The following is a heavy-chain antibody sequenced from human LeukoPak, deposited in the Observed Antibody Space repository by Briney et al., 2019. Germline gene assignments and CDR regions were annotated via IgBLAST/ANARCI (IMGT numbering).Heavy chain of an antibody. CDR3: VRSPSRTTAYYYYGMDV. D-gene: IGHD4-17*01. V-gene: IGHV3-64*01. Sequence: GGSLRLSCAASGFTFSSYAMHWVRQTPGKGLEYVSAISSNGGSTYYANSVKGRFTISRDNSKNTLYLQMGSLRAEDMAVYYCVRSPSRTTAYYYYGMDVWGQGTTVTVSS. J-gene: IGHJ6*02. CDR1: GFTFSSYA. CDR2: ISSNGGST.